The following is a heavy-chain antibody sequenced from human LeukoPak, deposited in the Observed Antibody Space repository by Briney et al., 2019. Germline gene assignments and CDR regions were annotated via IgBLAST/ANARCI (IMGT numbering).Heavy chain of an antibody. Sequence: PSETLSLTCAINGGSFSGYYVTWTRQAPGKGLEWIGEINPRGSTINNPSLKSRVTISLDTSKNQFSLKLSSVTAADMAVYYCARETKLLANPQYCFFMDVWGKGTTVTVSS. J-gene: IGHJ6*03. CDR3: ARETKLLANPQYCFFMDV. D-gene: IGHD2-15*01. V-gene: IGHV4-34*01. CDR2: INPRGST. CDR1: GGSFSGYY.